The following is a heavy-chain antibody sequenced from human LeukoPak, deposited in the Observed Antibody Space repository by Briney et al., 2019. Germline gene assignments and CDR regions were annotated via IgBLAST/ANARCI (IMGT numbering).Heavy chain of an antibody. V-gene: IGHV1-69*13. CDR3: ASSGRGYSYGTNYYYYYGMDV. J-gene: IGHJ6*02. D-gene: IGHD5-18*01. CDR1: GGTFSSYA. CDR2: IIPIFGTA. Sequence: SVKVSCKASGGTFSSYAISWVRQAPGQGLEWMGGIIPIFGTANYAQKFQGRVTITADESTSTAYMELSSLRSEDTAVYYCASSGRGYSYGTNYYYYYGMDVWGQGTTVTVSS.